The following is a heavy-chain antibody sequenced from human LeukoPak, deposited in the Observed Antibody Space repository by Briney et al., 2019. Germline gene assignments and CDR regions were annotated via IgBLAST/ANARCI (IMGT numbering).Heavy chain of an antibody. Sequence: GGSLRLSCTPAGFTFGDYAIAWVRQTPGKGLECVGSIGGATEYTASVKGRFPVSRDDSRSTAYLQMNSLKIEDTAVYYCTRWRGTSMLHFWGQGTLVTVSS. CDR2: IGGAT. D-gene: IGHD2/OR15-2a*01. CDR3: TRWRGTSMLHF. CDR1: GFTFGDYA. J-gene: IGHJ4*02. V-gene: IGHV3-49*04.